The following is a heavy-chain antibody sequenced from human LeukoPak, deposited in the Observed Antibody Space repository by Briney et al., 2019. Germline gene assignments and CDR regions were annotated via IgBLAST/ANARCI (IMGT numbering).Heavy chain of an antibody. V-gene: IGHV3-48*03. CDR2: ISSSGSTI. D-gene: IGHD3-10*01. Sequence: PGGSLRLSCAGSGFTFSSYEMNRVRQAPGKGLEWVSYISSSGSTIYYADSVKGRFTISRDNAKNSLYLQMNSLRADDTAVYYCARVSSMLRGPLVIYYFDFWGQGTLVTVSS. J-gene: IGHJ4*02. CDR3: ARVSSMLRGPLVIYYFDF. CDR1: GFTFSSYE.